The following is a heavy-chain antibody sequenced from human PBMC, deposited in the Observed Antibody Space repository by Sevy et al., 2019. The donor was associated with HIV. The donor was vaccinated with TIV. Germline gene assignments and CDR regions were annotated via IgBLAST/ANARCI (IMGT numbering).Heavy chain of an antibody. D-gene: IGHD2-15*01. J-gene: IGHJ6*02. CDR1: GFTFSSYW. CDR2: INSDGSST. CDR3: ARVFEGLEGYCSGGSCFPRSYYYGMDV. Sequence: GGSLRLSCAASGFTFSSYWMHWVRQAPGKGLVWVSRINSDGSSTSYADSVKGRFTISRDNAKNTRYLQMNSLRAEDTAVYYCARVFEGLEGYCSGGSCFPRSYYYGMDVWGQGTTVTVSS. V-gene: IGHV3-74*01.